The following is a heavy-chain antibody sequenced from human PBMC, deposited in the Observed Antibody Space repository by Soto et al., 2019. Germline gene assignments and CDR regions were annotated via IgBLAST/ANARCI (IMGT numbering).Heavy chain of an antibody. D-gene: IGHD6-25*01. CDR2: IYSGGYT. J-gene: IGHJ4*02. CDR3: AAQRGGGGY. CDR1: GFTVSNNY. V-gene: IGHV3-53*01. Sequence: EVQLVESGGGLIQPGGSLRLSCAVSGFTVSNNYMSWVRQAPGKGLEGVSVIYSGGYTAYGDSVKGRFTISRDNSKKTQYLKKNSRTADAPAVYYGAAQRGGGGYWGQGTLVTVSS.